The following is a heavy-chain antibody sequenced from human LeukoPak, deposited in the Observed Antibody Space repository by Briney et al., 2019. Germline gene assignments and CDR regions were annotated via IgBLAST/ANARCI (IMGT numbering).Heavy chain of an antibody. CDR1: GFTFSSYA. V-gene: IGHV3-23*01. CDR2: IGASGGST. CDR3: AKAEGYDILTGLDY. J-gene: IGHJ4*02. D-gene: IGHD3-9*01. Sequence: GGSLRLSCATSGFTFSSYAMSWVRQAPGKGLEWVSGIGASGGSTYYADSVKGRFTISRDNSKNTLYLQMNSLRTEDTAVYYCAKAEGYDILTGLDYWGQGTLVTVSS.